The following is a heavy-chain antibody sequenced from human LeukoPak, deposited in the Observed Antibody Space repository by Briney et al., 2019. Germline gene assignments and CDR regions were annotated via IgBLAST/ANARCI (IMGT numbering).Heavy chain of an antibody. J-gene: IGHJ6*03. CDR2: IYYSGST. CDR3: VRDRVGVAGTAGHYYYYYYMDV. Sequence: PSETLSLTCSVSGGSISSSSYYWGWIRQPPGKGLEWIGSIYYSGSTYYNPSRKSRVTISVDTSKNQFSLKLSSVTAADTAVYYCVRDRVGVAGTAGHYYYYYYMDVWGKGTTVTVSS. CDR1: GGSISSSSYY. V-gene: IGHV4-39*07. D-gene: IGHD6-19*01.